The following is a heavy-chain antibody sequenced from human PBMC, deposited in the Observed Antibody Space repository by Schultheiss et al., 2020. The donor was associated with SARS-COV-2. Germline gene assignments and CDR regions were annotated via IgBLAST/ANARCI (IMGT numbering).Heavy chain of an antibody. V-gene: IGHV1-8*02. J-gene: IGHJ4*02. CDR1: GGTFSSYA. Sequence: ASVKVSCKASGGTFSSYAISWVRQAPGQGLEWMGWMNPNSGHSGFAQKLQGRVTMTRNTSISTAYMELSSLRSEDTAVYYCARGLAPDYWGQGTLVTVSS. CDR2: MNPNSGHS. CDR3: ARGLAPDY.